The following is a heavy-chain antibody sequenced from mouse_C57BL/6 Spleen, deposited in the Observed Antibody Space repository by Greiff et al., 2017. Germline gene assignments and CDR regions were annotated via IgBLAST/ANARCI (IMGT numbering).Heavy chain of an antibody. Sequence: EVKLMESGGGLVKPGGSLKLSCAASGFTFSDYGMHWVRQAPEKGLEWVAYISSGSSTIYYVDTVKGRFTISRDNAKNTLFLQMTSLRSEDTAMYYCARRGYYGLYWYFDVWGTGTTVTVSS. CDR2: ISSGSSTI. V-gene: IGHV5-17*01. CDR1: GFTFSDYG. J-gene: IGHJ1*03. D-gene: IGHD1-1*01. CDR3: ARRGYYGLYWYFDV.